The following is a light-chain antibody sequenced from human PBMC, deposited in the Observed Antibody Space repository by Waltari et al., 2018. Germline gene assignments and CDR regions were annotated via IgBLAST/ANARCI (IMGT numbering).Light chain of an antibody. CDR1: GSNIGART. CDR3: AAWDDTLNGVL. V-gene: IGLV1-44*01. CDR2: SNN. J-gene: IGLJ2*01. Sequence: QSVLTQSPSTSGTPGQTVTIFCSGSGSNIGARTVNWYQQLPGTAPKLLIYSNNQRPSGVPDRFSGSESGSSASLAISRLQSEDEADYYCAAWDDTLNGVLFGGGTKLTVL.